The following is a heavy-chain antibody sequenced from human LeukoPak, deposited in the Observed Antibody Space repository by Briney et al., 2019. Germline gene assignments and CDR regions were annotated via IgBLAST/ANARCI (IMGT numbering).Heavy chain of an antibody. V-gene: IGHV4-59*01. CDR2: IYYSGST. CDR1: GGSISSYY. J-gene: IGHJ6*03. CDR3: ARGDFVVVPAAMGYYYYYYMDV. Sequence: PSETLSLTCTVSGGSISSYYWSWIRQPPGEGLEWIGYIYYSGSTNYDPSLKSRVTISVDTSKNQFSLKLSSVTAADTAVYYCARGDFVVVPAAMGYYYYYYMDVWGKGTTVTVSS. D-gene: IGHD2-2*01.